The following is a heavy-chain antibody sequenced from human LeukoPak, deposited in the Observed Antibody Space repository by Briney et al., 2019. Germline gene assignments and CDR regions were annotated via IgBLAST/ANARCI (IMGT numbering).Heavy chain of an antibody. Sequence: AGGSLRLSCAASGFTFRTYAMHWVRQAPGKGLEWVAFMSHDGVKIFHADSVKGRFTISRDNSKSILYLQMNSLRAEDTAVYYCAKGASAYYYMDVWGKGTTVTVSS. CDR2: MSHDGVKI. CDR3: AKGASAYYYMDV. J-gene: IGHJ6*03. V-gene: IGHV3-30*18. D-gene: IGHD4/OR15-4a*01. CDR1: GFTFRTYA.